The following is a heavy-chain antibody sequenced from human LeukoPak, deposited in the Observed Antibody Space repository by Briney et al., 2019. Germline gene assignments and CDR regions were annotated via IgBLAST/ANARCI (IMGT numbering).Heavy chain of an antibody. CDR3: AGLSRYSVWY. J-gene: IGHJ4*02. CDR2: IKQDGSEK. Sequence: GGSLRLSCVASGFIFTDHWMSWVRQAPGKGLEWVASIKQDGSEKYYVDSVKGRFTISRDNAKNSLYLQMNSLRAEDTAVYYCAGLSRYSVWYWGQGTLVTVSS. D-gene: IGHD1-26*01. V-gene: IGHV3-7*01. CDR1: GFIFTDHW.